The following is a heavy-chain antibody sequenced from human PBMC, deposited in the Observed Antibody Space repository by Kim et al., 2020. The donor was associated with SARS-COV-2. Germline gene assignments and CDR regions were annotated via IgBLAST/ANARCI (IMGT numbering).Heavy chain of an antibody. CDR3: AREDNYDSSGFDY. D-gene: IGHD3-22*01. V-gene: IGHV4-61*01. CDR2: IYYSGST. Sequence: SETLSLTCTVSGGSVSSGSYYWSWIRQPPGKGLEWIGYIYYSGSTNYNPSLKSRVTISVDTSKNQFSLKLSSVTAADTAVYCCAREDNYDSSGFDYWGQGTLVTVSS. J-gene: IGHJ4*02. CDR1: GGSVSSGSYY.